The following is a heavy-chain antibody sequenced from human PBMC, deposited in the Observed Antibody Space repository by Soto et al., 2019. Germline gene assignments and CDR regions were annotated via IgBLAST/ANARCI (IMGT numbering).Heavy chain of an antibody. Sequence: QITLKASGPTLVKPTQTLTLTCTFSGFSRSTSGEGVGWLRQPPGKAMEWLALIYWNDDKRYSPSLKSRLTITKDTSKNQVVLTMTNMDPVDTATYYCAHRRSIAAAGPVGYWGQGTLVTVSS. D-gene: IGHD6-13*01. CDR2: IYWNDDK. CDR1: GFSRSTSGEG. J-gene: IGHJ4*02. CDR3: AHRRSIAAAGPVGY. V-gene: IGHV2-5*01.